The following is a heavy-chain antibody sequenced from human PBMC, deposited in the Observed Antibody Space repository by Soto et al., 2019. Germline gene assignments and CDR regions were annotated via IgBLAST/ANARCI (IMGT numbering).Heavy chain of an antibody. CDR1: GYTFTGYY. V-gene: IGHV1-2*04. Sequence: ASVKVSCTASGYTFTGYYMHWVRQAPGQGLEWMGWINPNSGGTNYAQKFQGWVTMTRDTSISTAYMELNRLRSDDTAVYYCARDPGVTASYYFDYWGQGTLVTVSS. CDR3: ARDPGVTASYYFDY. D-gene: IGHD2-21*02. CDR2: INPNSGGT. J-gene: IGHJ4*02.